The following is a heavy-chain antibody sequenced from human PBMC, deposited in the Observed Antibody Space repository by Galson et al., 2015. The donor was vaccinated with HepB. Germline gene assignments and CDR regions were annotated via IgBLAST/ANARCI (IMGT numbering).Heavy chain of an antibody. V-gene: IGHV3-7*01. CDR2: IKQDGSEK. J-gene: IGHJ6*02. D-gene: IGHD3-3*01. Sequence: SLRLSCAASGFTFSSYWMSWVRQAPGKGLEWVANIKQDGSEKYYVDSVKGRFTISRDNAKNSLYLQMNSLRAEDTAVYYCARDPPLRFLEWSVWGQGTTVTVSS. CDR3: ARDPPLRFLEWSV. CDR1: GFTFSSYW.